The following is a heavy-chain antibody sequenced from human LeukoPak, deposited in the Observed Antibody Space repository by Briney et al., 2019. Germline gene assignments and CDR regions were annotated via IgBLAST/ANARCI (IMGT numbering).Heavy chain of an antibody. V-gene: IGHV1-18*01. CDR2: ITAYNDNT. Sequence: ASVKVSYKASGYTLRSYGTTWVRQAPGQGLEFMGWITAYNDNTKYAQKFQGRVTMTADTSTNTAYMELRSLRPDDTAVYYCGRCMDRGGWYGWNDPWGQGTLVTVSS. CDR1: GYTLRSYG. J-gene: IGHJ5*02. CDR3: GRCMDRGGWYGWNDP. D-gene: IGHD6-19*01.